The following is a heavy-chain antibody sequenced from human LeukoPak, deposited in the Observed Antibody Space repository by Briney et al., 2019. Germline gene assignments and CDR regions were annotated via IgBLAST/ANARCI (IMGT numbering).Heavy chain of an antibody. Sequence: SETLSLTCTVSGGSISSYYWSWIRQPPGKGLEWIGYIYYSGSTNYNPSLKSRVTISVDTSKNQFSLKLSSVTAADTAVYYCARRVGLRLGELSLYYYYMDVWGKGTTVTVSS. CDR3: ARRVGLRLGELSLYYYYMDV. CDR1: GGSISSYY. CDR2: IYYSGST. D-gene: IGHD3-16*02. J-gene: IGHJ6*03. V-gene: IGHV4-59*01.